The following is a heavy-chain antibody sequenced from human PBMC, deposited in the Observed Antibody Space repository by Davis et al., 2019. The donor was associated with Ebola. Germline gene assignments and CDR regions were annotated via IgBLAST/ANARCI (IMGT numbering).Heavy chain of an antibody. CDR3: ARGRSSPRYYYYYMDV. D-gene: IGHD2-2*01. V-gene: IGHV4-59*01. J-gene: IGHJ6*03. CDR1: GGSISSYY. CDR2: IYYSGST. Sequence: MPSETLSLTCTVSGGSISSYYWSWIRQPPGKRLEWIGYIYYSGSTNYNPSLKSRVTISVDTSKNQFSLKLSSVTAADTAVYYCARGRSSPRYYYYYMDVWGKRTTVTVSS.